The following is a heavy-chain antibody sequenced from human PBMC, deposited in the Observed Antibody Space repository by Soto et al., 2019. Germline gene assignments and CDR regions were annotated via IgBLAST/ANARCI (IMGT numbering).Heavy chain of an antibody. CDR1: GGSISSGGSY. V-gene: IGHV4-30-4*01. CDR2: IYYSGNT. CDR3: VRYCSTTKCPFDY. Sequence: PSETLSLTCTVSGGSISSGGSYWGWIRQPPGKGLEWIGYIYYSGNTYFNPSLKSRVTLSVDTSKNQFSLNLSSVTAADTAVYYCVRYCSTTKCPFDYWVQGTLVTVSS. D-gene: IGHD2-2*01. J-gene: IGHJ4*02.